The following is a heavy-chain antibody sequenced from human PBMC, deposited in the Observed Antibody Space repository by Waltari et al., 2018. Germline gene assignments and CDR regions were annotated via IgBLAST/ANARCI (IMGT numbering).Heavy chain of an antibody. V-gene: IGHV1-69*12. Sequence: QVQLVQSGAEVKKTGSSVKVSCKASGGPFSSYAISWVRTAPGQGLEWMGGIIPIFGTANYAQKFQGRVTITADESTSTAYMELSSLRSEDTAVYYCARALRGYNLGFDYWGQGTLVTVSS. J-gene: IGHJ4*02. CDR2: IIPIFGTA. CDR3: ARALRGYNLGFDY. CDR1: GGPFSSYA. D-gene: IGHD5-12*01.